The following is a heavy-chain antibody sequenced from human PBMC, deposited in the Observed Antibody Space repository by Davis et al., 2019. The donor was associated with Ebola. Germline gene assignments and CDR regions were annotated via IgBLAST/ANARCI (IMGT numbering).Heavy chain of an antibody. V-gene: IGHV3-23*01. D-gene: IGHD1-26*01. J-gene: IGHJ4*02. CDR3: AKSRDLLFDY. CDR1: GFTFSSYA. Sequence: PGGSLRLSCAASGFTFSSYAMSWVRQAPGKGLEWVSIITGSGKTAYYADSVKGRFTISRDNSKNTLYLQMNSLRAEDTAVYYCAKSRDLLFDYWGQGTLVTVSS. CDR2: ITGSGKTA.